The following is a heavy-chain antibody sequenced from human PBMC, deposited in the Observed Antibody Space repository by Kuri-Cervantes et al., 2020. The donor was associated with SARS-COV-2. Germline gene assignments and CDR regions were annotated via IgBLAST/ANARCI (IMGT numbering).Heavy chain of an antibody. J-gene: IGHJ5*02. CDR1: GFTFDGYA. Sequence: LSLTCAASGFTFDGYAMHWVRQAPGKGLEWVSGISWNSGSIGYADSVKGRFTISRDNAKNSLYLQMNSLRAEDTALYYCAKDIREQLVGGVGWFDPWGQGTLVTVSS. CDR2: ISWNSGSI. V-gene: IGHV3-9*01. D-gene: IGHD6-6*01. CDR3: AKDIREQLVGGVGWFDP.